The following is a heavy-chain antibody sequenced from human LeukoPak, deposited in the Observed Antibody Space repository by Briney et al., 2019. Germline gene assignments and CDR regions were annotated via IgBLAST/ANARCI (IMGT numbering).Heavy chain of an antibody. CDR1: GFTFSSYS. J-gene: IGHJ4*02. CDR2: ISSSSSTI. V-gene: IGHV3-48*01. Sequence: GGSLRLSCAASGFTFSSYSTNWVRQAPGKGLEWVSYISSSSSTIYYADSVKGRFTISRDNAKNSLYLQMNSLRAEDTAVYYCARDLPEWELPSILDYWGQGTLVTVSS. D-gene: IGHD1-26*01. CDR3: ARDLPEWELPSILDY.